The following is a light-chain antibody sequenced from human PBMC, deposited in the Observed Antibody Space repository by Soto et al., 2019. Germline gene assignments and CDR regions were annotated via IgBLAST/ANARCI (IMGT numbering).Light chain of an antibody. CDR3: QVWDSGSAHVV. Sequence: SYERTQPPSVSVAPGNTASSSCGGNNIGSKGVHWYQQKPGQAPVLVIYSDTDLPPVIPERFSGSNSANLATLTISRVEAGDEADYYCQVWDSGSAHVVFGGETKVTVL. V-gene: IGLV3-21*04. CDR1: NIGSKG. J-gene: IGLJ2*01. CDR2: SDT.